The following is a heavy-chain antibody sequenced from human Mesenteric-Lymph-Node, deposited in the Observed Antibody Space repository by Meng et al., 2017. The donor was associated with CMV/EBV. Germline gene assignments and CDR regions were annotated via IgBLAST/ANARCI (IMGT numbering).Heavy chain of an antibody. V-gene: IGHV4-61*01. D-gene: IGHD3-3*01. CDR3: ARGSILRFVGY. Sequence: SETLSLTCTVSGGSVSSGSYYWSWIRQPPGKGLEWIGYIYYSGNTNYNPSLKSRVTISVDTSKNQFSLKLSSVTAADTAVYYCARGSILRFVGYWGQGTLVTVSS. CDR2: IYYSGNT. J-gene: IGHJ4*02. CDR1: GGSVSSGSYY.